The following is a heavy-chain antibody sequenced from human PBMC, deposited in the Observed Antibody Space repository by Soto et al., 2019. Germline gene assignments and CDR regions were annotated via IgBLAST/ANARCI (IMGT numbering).Heavy chain of an antibody. CDR2: ISYDGSNK. CDR1: GFTFSSYG. D-gene: IGHD3-10*01. Sequence: GGSLRLSCAASGFTFSSYGMHWVRQAPGKGLEWVAVISYDGSNKYYADSVKGRFTISRDNSKNTLYLQMNSLRAEDTAVYYCAKDVSGFGENLYYFDYWGQGTLVTVSS. CDR3: AKDVSGFGENLYYFDY. J-gene: IGHJ4*02. V-gene: IGHV3-30*18.